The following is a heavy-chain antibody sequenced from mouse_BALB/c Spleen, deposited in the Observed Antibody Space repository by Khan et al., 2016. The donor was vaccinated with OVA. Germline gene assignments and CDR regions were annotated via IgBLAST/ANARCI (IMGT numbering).Heavy chain of an antibody. Sequence: EVQLVESGGDLVKPGGSLKLSCAASGFTFSSYGMSWVRQTPDKRLAWVAAISSGGSYTYYPDSLKGRFTISRDNAKNTLYLQMSSLKSEDAAMYDGARQPGYCEGSAMDEWGQGTSVTVSS. CDR1: GFTFSSYG. D-gene: IGHD2-3*01. CDR2: ISSGGSYT. CDR3: ARQPGYCEGSAMDE. J-gene: IGHJ4*01. V-gene: IGHV5-6*01.